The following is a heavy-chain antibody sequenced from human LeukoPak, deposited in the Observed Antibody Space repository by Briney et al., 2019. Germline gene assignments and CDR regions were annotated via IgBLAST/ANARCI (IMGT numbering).Heavy chain of an antibody. CDR1: GFTFSSYS. CDR3: ARVGGDIVVVPAAPDY. CDR2: ISSSSSYI. Sequence: PGGSLRLSCAASGFTFSSYSMNWVRQAPGKGLDWVSSISSSSSYIYYADSVKGRFTISRDNAKNSLYLQMNSLRAEDTAVYYCARVGGDIVVVPAAPDYWGQGTLVTVSS. D-gene: IGHD2-2*01. V-gene: IGHV3-21*01. J-gene: IGHJ4*02.